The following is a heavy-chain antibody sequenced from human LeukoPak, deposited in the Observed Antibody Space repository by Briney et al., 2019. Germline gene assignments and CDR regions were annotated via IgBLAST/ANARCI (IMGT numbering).Heavy chain of an antibody. CDR1: GFSFDTYA. CDR3: AKSRAKLGPFDY. CDR2: ISGSGGST. Sequence: GRSLRLSCAASGFSFDTYAMHWVRQAPGKGLEWVSAISGSGGSTYYADSVKGRFTISRDNSKNTLYLQMNSLRAEDTAVYYCAKSRAKLGPFDYWGQGTLVTVSS. J-gene: IGHJ4*02. V-gene: IGHV3-23*01. D-gene: IGHD7-27*01.